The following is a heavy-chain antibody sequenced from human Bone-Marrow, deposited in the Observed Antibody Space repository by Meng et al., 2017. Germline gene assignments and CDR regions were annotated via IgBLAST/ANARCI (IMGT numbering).Heavy chain of an antibody. J-gene: IGHJ3*02. CDR1: GGSISSYY. Sequence: SETLSLTCTVSGGSISSYYWSWIRQPPGKGLEWIGYIYYSGSTNYNPSLKSRVTISVDTSKNQFSLKLSSVTAADTAVYYCARDASGGDDAFDIWGRGTMVTVSS. V-gene: IGHV4-59*01. CDR2: IYYSGST. CDR3: ARDASGGDDAFDI. D-gene: IGHD3-16*01.